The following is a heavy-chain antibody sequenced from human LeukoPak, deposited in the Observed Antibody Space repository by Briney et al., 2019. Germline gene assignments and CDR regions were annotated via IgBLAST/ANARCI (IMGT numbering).Heavy chain of an antibody. CDR2: IYLGGST. CDR1: GDSISNYY. V-gene: IGHV4-59*08. D-gene: IGHD5-18*01. J-gene: IGHJ4*02. Sequence: SETLSLTCTVSGDSISNYYWSWIRQPPGKGLEWIGQIYLGGSTNYGPSLKSRVIISVDKSKNQLSLKLSSVTAADTAVYYCARHSGYSLDYWGQGALVTVSS. CDR3: ARHSGYSLDY.